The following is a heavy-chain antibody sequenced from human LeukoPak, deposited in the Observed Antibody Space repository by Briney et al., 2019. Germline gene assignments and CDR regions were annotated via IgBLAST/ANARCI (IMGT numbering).Heavy chain of an antibody. J-gene: IGHJ4*02. CDR1: GFTFSSYG. CDR2: ISGSGGST. CDR3: ANFDLLWRFDY. V-gene: IGHV3-23*01. D-gene: IGHD3-10*01. Sequence: GGTLRLSCAASGFTFSSYGMSWVRQAPGKGLEWASAISGSGGSTYYADSVKGRFTISRDNSKNTLYLQMNSLRPEDTAVYYCANFDLLWRFDYWGQGTLVSVSS.